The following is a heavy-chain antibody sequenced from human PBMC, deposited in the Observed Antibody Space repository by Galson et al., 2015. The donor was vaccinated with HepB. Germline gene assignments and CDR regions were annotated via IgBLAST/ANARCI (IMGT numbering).Heavy chain of an antibody. J-gene: IGHJ5*02. V-gene: IGHV3-23*01. CDR3: VKAGSWFGGDWFDP. Sequence: SLRLSCAGSGFIFRHHAMAWIRQAPGKGLEWVSGINGRGSTRSYSDAVKGRFSISRDHSKDTVFLQMDNLRAEDTAVYYCVKAGSWFGGDWFDPWGQGALVTVS. CDR2: INGRGSTR. D-gene: IGHD3-16*01. CDR1: GFIFRHHA.